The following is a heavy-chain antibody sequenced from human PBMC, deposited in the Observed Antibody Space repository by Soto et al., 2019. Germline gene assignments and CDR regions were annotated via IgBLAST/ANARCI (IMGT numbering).Heavy chain of an antibody. CDR3: ARVLQRPGELAYYYCGMDV. V-gene: IGHV1-18*01. J-gene: IGHJ6*02. CDR1: GYTFTSYG. D-gene: IGHD3-10*01. CDR2: ISAYNGNT. Sequence: QVQLVQSGAEVKKPGASVKVSCKASGYTFTSYGISWVRQAPGQGLEWMGWISAYNGNTNYAQKLQRRVTMTTDTSTSIDYLERRRLRSDDTAVYYCARVLQRPGELAYYYCGMDVWGQGTTVTVSS.